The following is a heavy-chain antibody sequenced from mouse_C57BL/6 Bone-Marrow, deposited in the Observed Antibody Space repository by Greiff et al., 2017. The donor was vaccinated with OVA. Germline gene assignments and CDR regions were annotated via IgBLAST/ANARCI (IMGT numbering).Heavy chain of an antibody. J-gene: IGHJ1*03. CDR3: ARWGSYWYFDV. Sequence: QVQLQQSGPELVKPGASVKISCKASGYSFTSYYIHWVKQRPGQGLEWIGWIYPGSGNTKYNEKFKGKATLTADTSSSTAYMQLSSLTSEDAAVYYCARWGSYWYFDVWGTGTTVTVSS. CDR1: GYSFTSYY. CDR2: IYPGSGNT. D-gene: IGHD1-1*01. V-gene: IGHV1-66*01.